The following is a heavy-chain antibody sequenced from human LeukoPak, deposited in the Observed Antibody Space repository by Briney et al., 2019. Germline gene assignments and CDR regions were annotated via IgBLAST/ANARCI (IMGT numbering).Heavy chain of an antibody. CDR1: GFTFSSYA. CDR2: IGGSGVVT. J-gene: IGHJ4*02. D-gene: IGHD3-10*01. V-gene: IGHV3-23*01. Sequence: GGSLRLSCAASGFTFSSYAMSCVGQSPGPGVEGVSTIGGSGVVTSSADSVKGRFTISRENSKNTLYLQINSLRAEDTAVYYCAKGLKYGSGSYLYIIAEYWGQGTLVTVSS. CDR3: AKGLKYGSGSYLYIIAEY.